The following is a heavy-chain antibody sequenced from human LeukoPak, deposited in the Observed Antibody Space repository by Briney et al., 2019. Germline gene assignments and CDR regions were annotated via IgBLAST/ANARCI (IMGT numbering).Heavy chain of an antibody. CDR1: GGSISSYY. Sequence: SETLSLTCTVSGGSISSYYWSWIRQPAGKGLEWIGRIYTSGSTNYNPSLKSRVTMSVDTSKNQFSLELKSVTAADSAVYFCARGIVSPRFYDYMDVWGKGTTVIVSS. J-gene: IGHJ6*03. CDR2: IYTSGST. D-gene: IGHD1-26*01. CDR3: ARGIVSPRFYDYMDV. V-gene: IGHV4-4*07.